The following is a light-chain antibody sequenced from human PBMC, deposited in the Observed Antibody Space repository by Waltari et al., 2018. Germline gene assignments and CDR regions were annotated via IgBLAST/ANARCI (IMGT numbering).Light chain of an antibody. CDR3: AAWDDTLSHWV. CDR1: SSNIGDNY. V-gene: IGLV1-47*01. J-gene: IGLJ3*02. Sequence: QSVLTQPPSASGTPGQRVTISCSGSSSNIGDNYVYWYQHLPGTAPKLLIFSNTQRPSGVRYRFSGSKSGTSASLAISVLRSEDEGDYYCAAWDDTLSHWVFGGGTKLTVL. CDR2: SNT.